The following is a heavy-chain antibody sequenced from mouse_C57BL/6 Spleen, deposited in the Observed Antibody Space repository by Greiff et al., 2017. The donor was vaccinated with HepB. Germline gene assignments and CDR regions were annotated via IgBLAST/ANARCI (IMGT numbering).Heavy chain of an antibody. V-gene: IGHV1-69*01. CDR2: IDPSDSYT. CDR3: ARCLMIRGAMDY. J-gene: IGHJ4*01. Sequence: VQLQQSGAELVMPGASVKLSCKASGYTFTSYWMHWVKQRPGQGLEWIGEIDPSDSYTNYNQKFKGKSTLTVDKSSSTAYMQLSSLTSEDSAVYYCARCLMIRGAMDYWGQGTSVTVSS. D-gene: IGHD2-4*01. CDR1: GYTFTSYW.